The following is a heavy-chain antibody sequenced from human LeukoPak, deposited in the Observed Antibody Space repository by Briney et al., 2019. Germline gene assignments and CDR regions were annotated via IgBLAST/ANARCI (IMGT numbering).Heavy chain of an antibody. V-gene: IGHV4-4*07. J-gene: IGHJ4*02. CDR2: IYSSGNT. Sequence: SETLSLTCTVSGGSINSYYWSWIRQPDGKGLEWIGRIYSSGNTQYNPSLKSRVTMSVDTSKKQFSLKLGSVSAADTAVYYCARGVTPSDYWGQGTPVTVSS. CDR1: GGSINSYY. CDR3: ARGVTPSDY. D-gene: IGHD2-21*02.